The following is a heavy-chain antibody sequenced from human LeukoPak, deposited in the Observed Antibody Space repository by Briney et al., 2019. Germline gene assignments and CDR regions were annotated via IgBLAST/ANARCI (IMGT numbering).Heavy chain of an antibody. Sequence: GGSLRLSCSASGFTFSTYWMSWVRQAPGKGLEWVANMRRDGNEIYYLDSVRGRFTISRDNAKNSLYLQMNSLRAEDTAVYYCVKDLLAVAGTTFDYWGQGTLVTVSS. CDR1: GFTFSTYW. J-gene: IGHJ4*02. CDR3: VKDLLAVAGTTFDY. CDR2: MRRDGNEI. V-gene: IGHV3-7*01. D-gene: IGHD6-19*01.